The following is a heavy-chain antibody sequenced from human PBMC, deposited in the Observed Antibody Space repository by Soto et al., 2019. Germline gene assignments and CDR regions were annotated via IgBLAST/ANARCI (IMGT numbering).Heavy chain of an antibody. CDR3: AREIDIVVVVAAKDAFDI. CDR2: ISSSSSTI. D-gene: IGHD2-15*01. V-gene: IGHV3-48*01. CDR1: GFTFSSYS. Sequence: GGSLRLSCAASGFTFSSYSMNWVRQAPGKGLEWVSYISSSSSTIYYADSVKGRFTISRDNAKNSLYLQMNSLRAEDTAVYYCAREIDIVVVVAAKDAFDIWGQGTMVTVSS. J-gene: IGHJ3*02.